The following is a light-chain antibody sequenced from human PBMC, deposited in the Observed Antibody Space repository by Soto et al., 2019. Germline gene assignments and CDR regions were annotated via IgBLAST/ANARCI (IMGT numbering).Light chain of an antibody. Sequence: EIVLTQSPGTLSLSPGERGTLSCRASQSVSYYVAWYQQKSGQAPRLLIYDASRRATGIPDRFSGSGYGTDFTLTISRLEPEDFAVYYCQQYSSAPRLYVFGQGTKLETK. J-gene: IGKJ2*01. V-gene: IGKV3-20*01. CDR3: QQYSSAPRLYV. CDR1: QSVSYY. CDR2: DAS.